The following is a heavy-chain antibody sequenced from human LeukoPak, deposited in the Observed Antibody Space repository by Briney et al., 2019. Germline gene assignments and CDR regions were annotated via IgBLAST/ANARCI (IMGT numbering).Heavy chain of an antibody. Sequence: SETLSLTCAVYGGSFSGYYWSWIRQPPGKGLEWIGEINHSGSTNYNPSLKSRVTISVDTSKNQFSLKLSSVTAADTAVYYCARDLERNWNDVGWFDPWGQGTLVTVSS. D-gene: IGHD1-20*01. CDR1: GGSFSGYY. CDR2: INHSGST. J-gene: IGHJ5*02. CDR3: ARDLERNWNDVGWFDP. V-gene: IGHV4-34*01.